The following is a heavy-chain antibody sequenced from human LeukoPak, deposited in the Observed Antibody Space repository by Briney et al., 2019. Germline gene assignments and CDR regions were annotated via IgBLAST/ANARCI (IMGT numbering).Heavy chain of an antibody. CDR3: AREEVVFGGYGSDPYFDY. V-gene: IGHV3-74*01. CDR1: EFTFSSYW. CDR2: INSDGSST. Sequence: GGSLRLSCAASEFTFSSYWMHWVRQAPGKGLVWVSRINSDGSSTSYADSVKGRFTISRDNAKNTLYLQMNSLRAEDTAVYYCAREEVVFGGYGSDPYFDYWGQGTLVTVSS. J-gene: IGHJ4*02. D-gene: IGHD5-12*01.